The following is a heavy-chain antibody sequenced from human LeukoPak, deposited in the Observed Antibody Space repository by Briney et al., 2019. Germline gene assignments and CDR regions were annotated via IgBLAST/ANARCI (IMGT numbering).Heavy chain of an antibody. CDR1: GFTFSSYG. J-gene: IGHJ6*03. D-gene: IGHD6-6*01. Sequence: GGSLRLSCAASGFTFSSYGMHWVRQAPGKGLEYVSAISSNGGSTYYANSVKGRFTISRDNSKNTLYLQMGSLRAEDMSVYYCARPGRGSSSSELYFYYYYYIDVWGKGTTVTVSS. CDR3: ARPGRGSSSSELYFYYYYYIDV. V-gene: IGHV3-64*01. CDR2: ISSNGGST.